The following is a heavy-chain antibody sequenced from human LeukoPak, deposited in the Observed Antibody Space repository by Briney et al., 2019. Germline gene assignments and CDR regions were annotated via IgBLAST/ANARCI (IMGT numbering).Heavy chain of an antibody. J-gene: IGHJ4*02. CDR2: IIPIFGTA. CDR1: GGTFSSYA. CDR3: ARPRTYYDFWRGYPPFDY. Sequence: SVKVSCKASGGTFSSYAISWVRQAPGQGLEWMGGIIPIFGTANYAQKFQGRVTITADESTSTAYMELSSLRSEDTAVYYCARPRTYYDFWRGYPPFDYWGQGTLVTVSS. V-gene: IGHV1-69*13. D-gene: IGHD3-3*01.